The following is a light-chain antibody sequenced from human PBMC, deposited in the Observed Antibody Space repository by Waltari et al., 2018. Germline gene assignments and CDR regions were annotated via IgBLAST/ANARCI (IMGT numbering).Light chain of an antibody. CDR1: ELPRKY. V-gene: IGLV3-10*01. CDR3: YSSDSTGLRV. J-gene: IGLJ1*01. Sequence: SYELTQTPSVSVSPGQTARITCSGHELPRKYAYWFQQKSGQAPRLVIYEDTKRPPGIPESCSGSRSGTGATLTITGAQVDDEADYYCYSSDSTGLRVFGGGTTVVVL. CDR2: EDT.